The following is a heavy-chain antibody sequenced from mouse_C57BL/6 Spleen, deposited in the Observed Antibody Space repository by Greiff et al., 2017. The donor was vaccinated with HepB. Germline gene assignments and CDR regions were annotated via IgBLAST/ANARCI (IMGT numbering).Heavy chain of an antibody. D-gene: IGHD2-1*01. CDR1: GYTFTSYG. Sequence: QVTLKVSGAELARPGASVKLSCKASGYTFTSYGISWVKQRTGQGLEWIGEIYPRSGNTYYNEKFKGKATLTADKSSSTAYMELRSLTSEDSAVYFCARGSEIYYGNYDAMDYWGQGTSVTVSS. CDR3: ARGSEIYYGNYDAMDY. V-gene: IGHV1-81*01. J-gene: IGHJ4*01. CDR2: IYPRSGNT.